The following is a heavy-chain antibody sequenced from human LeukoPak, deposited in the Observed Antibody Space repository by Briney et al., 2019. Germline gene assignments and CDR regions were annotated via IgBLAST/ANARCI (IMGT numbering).Heavy chain of an antibody. Sequence: PGGSLRLSCTASGFTFGDYAMGWVRQAPGKGLEWVSFIRSKAYGGTTEYAASVKGRFTISRDDSKSIAYLQMNSLKTEDTAVYYCTRVSLVAASVFFDYWGQGSLVTVSS. CDR3: TRVSLVAASVFFDY. D-gene: IGHD2-15*01. CDR2: IRSKAYGGTT. J-gene: IGHJ4*02. CDR1: GFTFGDYA. V-gene: IGHV3-49*04.